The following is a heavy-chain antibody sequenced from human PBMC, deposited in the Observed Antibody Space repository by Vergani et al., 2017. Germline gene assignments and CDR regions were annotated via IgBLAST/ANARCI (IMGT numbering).Heavy chain of an antibody. J-gene: IGHJ4*02. CDR1: GFTFSNAW. CDR2: IKSKTDGGTT. D-gene: IGHD3-16*02. V-gene: IGHV3-15*01. Sequence: EVQLVESGGGLVKPGGSLRLSCAASGFTFSNAWMSWVRQAPGKGLEWVGRIKSKTDGGTTDYAAPVKGRFTISRDDSKNTLYLQMNSLKTEDTAVYYCTTLNDYIWGSYRLDYWGQGTLVTVSS. CDR3: TTLNDYIWGSYRLDY.